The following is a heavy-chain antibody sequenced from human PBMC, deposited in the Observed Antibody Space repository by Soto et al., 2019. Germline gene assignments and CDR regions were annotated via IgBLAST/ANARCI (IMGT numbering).Heavy chain of an antibody. D-gene: IGHD3-3*01. V-gene: IGHV3-43D*04. CDR2: ISWDGSNR. J-gene: IGHJ4*02. CDR1: GFTFDEYA. CDR3: AKDISRGPTKNYDFWIGPDY. Sequence: PGGSLRLSCAASGFTFDEYAMHWVRQPPGKGLEWVSLISWDGSNRYYADSVQGRFTISRDNSKYSLYLEMNSLRPEDTALYYCAKDISRGPTKNYDFWIGPDYWGQGTMVPV.